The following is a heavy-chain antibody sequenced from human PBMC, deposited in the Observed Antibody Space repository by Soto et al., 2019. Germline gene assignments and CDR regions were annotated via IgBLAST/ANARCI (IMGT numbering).Heavy chain of an antibody. Sequence: GGSLRLSCVGSGFSFSSHWMHWVRQTPRKGLVWVARIKGDGSSLSYADSVKGRFTIFRDNAKNTLYLQMDTLRAEDTALYYCARDRSSVTGTAGDVWGQGTLVTVSS. CDR3: ARDRSSVTGTAGDV. J-gene: IGHJ4*02. D-gene: IGHD1-7*01. CDR2: IKGDGSSL. V-gene: IGHV3-74*01. CDR1: GFSFSSHW.